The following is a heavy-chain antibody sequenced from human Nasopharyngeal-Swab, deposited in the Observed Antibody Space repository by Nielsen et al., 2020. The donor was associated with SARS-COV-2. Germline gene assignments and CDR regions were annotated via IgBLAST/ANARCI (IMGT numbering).Heavy chain of an antibody. CDR3: ARENRRGSGSRGPFDY. J-gene: IGHJ4*02. CDR1: GYTLTELS. D-gene: IGHD3-10*01. CDR2: FDPEDGET. V-gene: IGHV1-24*01. Sequence: ASVKVSCKVSGYTLTELSMHWVRQAPGKGLEWMGGFDPEDGETIYAQKFQGRVTMTRDTSISTAYMELSRLRSDDTAVYYCARENRRGSGSRGPFDYWGQGTLVTVSS.